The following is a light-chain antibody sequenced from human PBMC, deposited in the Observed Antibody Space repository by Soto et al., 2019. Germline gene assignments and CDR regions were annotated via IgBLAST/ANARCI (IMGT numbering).Light chain of an antibody. Sequence: EIVMTQSPATLSVSPGERATFSCRASQTVSSNLAWYQQKPGQAPRLLIYGASTTAPGVPVRFSGSGSGTEFTLTISSLQSEDFAVYYCQQNNNWPLTFGPGTKVDIK. CDR1: QTVSSN. CDR2: GAS. J-gene: IGKJ3*01. V-gene: IGKV3-15*01. CDR3: QQNNNWPLT.